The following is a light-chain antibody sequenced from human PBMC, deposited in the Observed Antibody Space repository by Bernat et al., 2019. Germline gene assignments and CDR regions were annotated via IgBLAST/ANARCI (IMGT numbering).Light chain of an antibody. CDR2: DVT. Sequence: QSALTQPASVSGSPGQSITISCTGTSNDVGGYNYVSWYQQHPGKAPKLMIYDVTNRPSGVSNRFFGSKSGNTASLTISGLQAEDEADYYCSSCASSSIYVFGTGTKVTDL. CDR3: SSCASSSIYV. V-gene: IGLV2-14*01. CDR1: SNDVGGYNY. J-gene: IGLJ1*01.